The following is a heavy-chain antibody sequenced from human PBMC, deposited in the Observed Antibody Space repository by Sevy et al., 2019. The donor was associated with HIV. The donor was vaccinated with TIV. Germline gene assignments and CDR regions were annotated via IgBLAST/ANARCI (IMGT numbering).Heavy chain of an antibody. CDR1: GFTFSVYW. Sequence: GGSLRLSCAASGFTFSVYWMNWVRQAPGEGLEWVANIKGDGSDKHYVDSVEGRFTISRANGKNLLYLQMNSLRVEDTAVYYCAHETIGRFDSWGQGTLVTVSS. CDR2: IKGDGSDK. V-gene: IGHV3-7*01. D-gene: IGHD3-16*01. J-gene: IGHJ4*02. CDR3: AHETIGRFDS.